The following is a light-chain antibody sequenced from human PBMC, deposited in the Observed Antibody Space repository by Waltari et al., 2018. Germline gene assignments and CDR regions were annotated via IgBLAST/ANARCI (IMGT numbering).Light chain of an antibody. J-gene: IGKJ1*01. CDR3: QQYKSPTWT. V-gene: IGKV1-5*03. CDR1: QSISGW. Sequence: KQSPGTLSLSPGERATLSCRASQSISGWLAWYQQKLGKAPNLLIFKASTLQSGVPSRFSGSGSGTEFTLTISSLQPDDFATYYCQQYKSPTWTFGQGTKVEIK. CDR2: KAS.